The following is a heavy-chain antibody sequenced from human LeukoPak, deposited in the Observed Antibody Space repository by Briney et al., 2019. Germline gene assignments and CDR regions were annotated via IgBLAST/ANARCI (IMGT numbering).Heavy chain of an antibody. J-gene: IGHJ3*02. CDR2: ISYIGTT. CDR1: GGSISGYY. V-gene: IGHV4-59*08. CDR3: ARAYYYASSAFDI. Sequence: SETLSLTCTVSGGSISGYYWSWIRQPPGKGLEYIGYISYIGTTNYNPSLKSRVTISMDTSKNQFSLKLTSVTAADTAVYYCARAYYYASSAFDIWGQGTMVTVSS. D-gene: IGHD3-22*01.